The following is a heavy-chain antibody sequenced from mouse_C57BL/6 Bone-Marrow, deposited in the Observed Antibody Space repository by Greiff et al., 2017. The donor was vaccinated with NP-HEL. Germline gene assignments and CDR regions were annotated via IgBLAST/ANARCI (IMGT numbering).Heavy chain of an antibody. D-gene: IGHD1-1*02. CDR3: ARYYVAY. CDR1: GYTFTSYW. J-gene: IGHJ3*01. V-gene: IGHV1-50*01. CDR2: IDPSDSYT. Sequence: VQLQQPGAELVKPGASVKLSCKASGYTFTSYWMQWVKQRPGQGLEWIGEIDPSDSYTNYNQKFKGKATLTVDTSSRTAYMQLSSLTSEDSAVYYCARYYVAYWGQGTLVTVSA.